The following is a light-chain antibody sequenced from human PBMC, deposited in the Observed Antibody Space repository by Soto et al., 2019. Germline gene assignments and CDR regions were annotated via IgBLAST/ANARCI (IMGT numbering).Light chain of an antibody. CDR2: AAS. V-gene: IGKV1-39*01. CDR1: QSISSY. Sequence: DIPMTQSPSSLSASVGDRVTITCRASQSISSYLNWYQQKPGKAPKLLIYAASSLQSGVPSRFSGSGSGTDFTLNISSLQPEDFATYYCQQSYSTPRYTFGQGTKLEIK. J-gene: IGKJ2*01. CDR3: QQSYSTPRYT.